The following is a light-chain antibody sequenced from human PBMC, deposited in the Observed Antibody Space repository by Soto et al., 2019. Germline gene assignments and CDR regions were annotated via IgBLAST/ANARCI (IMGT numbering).Light chain of an antibody. V-gene: IGKV1-39*01. Sequence: DIQMTQSPSSLSASLGDRVTITCRASQTINNYLQWYQQRPGEAPKLLIYSASNLQTGVPPRFSGSGSGTHFTLTISSLQPEDFATYYCQQSSSTPHTFGQGTKVDIK. CDR2: SAS. CDR3: QQSSSTPHT. CDR1: QTINNY. J-gene: IGKJ2*01.